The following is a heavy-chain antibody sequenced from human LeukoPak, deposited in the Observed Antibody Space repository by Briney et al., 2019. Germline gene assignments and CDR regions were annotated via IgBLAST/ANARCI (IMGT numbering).Heavy chain of an antibody. Sequence: GGSLRLSCAASGFTVRINYMTWVRQAPGKGLEWVSIIYSDETTYYADSVKGRFTISRDNSKNTLYLQMNSLRAEDTAVYYCAGGRGVIPPVDYWGQGTLVTVSS. CDR2: IYSDETT. CDR3: AGGRGVIPPVDY. D-gene: IGHD3-10*01. J-gene: IGHJ4*02. CDR1: GFTVRINY. V-gene: IGHV3-66*01.